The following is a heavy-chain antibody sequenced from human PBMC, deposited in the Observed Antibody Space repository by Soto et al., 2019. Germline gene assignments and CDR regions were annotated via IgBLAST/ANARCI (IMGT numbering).Heavy chain of an antibody. D-gene: IGHD2-2*01. J-gene: IGHJ6*02. CDR2: IYYSGRT. V-gene: IGHV4-39*01. CDR1: GGSISSSSYY. CDR3: ARHVRPAEGSLGYYYYGMDV. Sequence: PSETLSLTCTVSGGSISSSSYYWGWIRQPPGKGLEWIGSIYYSGRTYYNPSLKSRVAISVDTSKNQFSLKLSSVTAADTALYYCARHVRPAEGSLGYYYYGMDVWGQGTTVTVSS.